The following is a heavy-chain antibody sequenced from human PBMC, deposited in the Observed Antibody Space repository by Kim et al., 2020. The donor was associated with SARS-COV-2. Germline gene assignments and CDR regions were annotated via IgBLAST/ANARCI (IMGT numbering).Heavy chain of an antibody. Sequence: GGSLRLSCAASGFPFRNFAMHWIRQAPGKGLEWVAIIWYDVSNEYYADSVKGRFTISRDNSKSTLYLQMNSLRVEDTAVYYCAKLGGYSGTYPIDYWGQGTLVTVSS. V-gene: IGHV3-33*06. CDR1: GFPFRNFA. D-gene: IGHD1-26*01. CDR2: IWYDVSNE. J-gene: IGHJ4*02. CDR3: AKLGGYSGTYPIDY.